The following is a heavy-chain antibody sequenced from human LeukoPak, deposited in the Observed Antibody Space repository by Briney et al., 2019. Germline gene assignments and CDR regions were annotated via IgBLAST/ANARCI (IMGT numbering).Heavy chain of an antibody. V-gene: IGHV4-39*01. Sequence: SETLSLTCTVSRGSISSSSYYWGWVRQPPGKRLEWIGSFYYIGGTYYNPSLEGRVTISADSSKNQFSLKLTSVTAADTAVYYCARGPPRYCTNGVCYYPPFDYWGQGTLVTVSS. CDR1: RGSISSSSYY. CDR2: FYYIGGT. CDR3: ARGPPRYCTNGVCYYPPFDY. D-gene: IGHD2-8*01. J-gene: IGHJ4*02.